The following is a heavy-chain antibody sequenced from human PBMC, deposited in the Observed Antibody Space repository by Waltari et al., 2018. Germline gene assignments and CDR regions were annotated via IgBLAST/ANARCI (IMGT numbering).Heavy chain of an antibody. V-gene: IGHV4-61*09. J-gene: IGHJ2*01. CDR3: ARGGVYWYFDL. Sequence: QVQLQESGPGLVKPSQPLSLTCTVPGGSISSCSYYWSWIRQPAGKGLEWIGYIYTSGSTTYNPSLKSRVTISVDTSKNQFSLKLSSVTAADTAVYYCARGGVYWYFDLWGRGTLVTVSS. CDR2: IYTSGST. CDR1: GGSISSCSYY.